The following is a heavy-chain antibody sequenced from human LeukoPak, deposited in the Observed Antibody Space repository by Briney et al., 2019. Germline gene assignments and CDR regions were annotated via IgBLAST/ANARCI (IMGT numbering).Heavy chain of an antibody. CDR1: GFTPIHYW. V-gene: IGHV3-7*01. CDR2: MNQDGSET. CDR3: AELGITMIGGV. Sequence: GGSLRLYCALSGFTPIHYWMTWVRQAPGKGLEWVANMNQDGSETFYVDSVKGRFTISRDNAKNSLYLQMNSLRAEDTAVYYCAELGITMIGGVWGKGTTVTISS. J-gene: IGHJ6*04. D-gene: IGHD3-10*02.